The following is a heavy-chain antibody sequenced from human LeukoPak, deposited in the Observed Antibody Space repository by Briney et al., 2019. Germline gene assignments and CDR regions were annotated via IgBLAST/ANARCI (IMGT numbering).Heavy chain of an antibody. J-gene: IGHJ4*02. V-gene: IGHV3-23*01. Sequence: PGGSLRLSCAASGFTFSDYYMSWVRQAPGKGLEWVSGISVSGGSTYYADSVKGRFTISRDNSKNTLYLQMNSLRAEDTAVYYCARGGVLLAGKKFDYWGQGILVTVSS. CDR3: ARGGVLLAGKKFDY. D-gene: IGHD6-13*01. CDR2: ISVSGGST. CDR1: GFTFSDYY.